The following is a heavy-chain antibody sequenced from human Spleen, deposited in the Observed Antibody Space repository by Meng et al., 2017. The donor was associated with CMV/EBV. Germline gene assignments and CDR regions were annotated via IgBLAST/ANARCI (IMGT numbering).Heavy chain of an antibody. CDR1: GFTFSDYD. CDR3: ARAAFCSSSTCWYGMDV. Sequence: GGSLRLSCAASGFTFSDYDMTWIRQAPGKGLEWVSYIRSSDTTIHYADSVKGRFTISRDNAKNSLDLQMNILRAEDTAVYYCARAAFCSSSTCWYGMDVWGQGTTVTVSS. V-gene: IGHV3-11*01. J-gene: IGHJ6*02. CDR2: IRSSDTTI. D-gene: IGHD2-2*01.